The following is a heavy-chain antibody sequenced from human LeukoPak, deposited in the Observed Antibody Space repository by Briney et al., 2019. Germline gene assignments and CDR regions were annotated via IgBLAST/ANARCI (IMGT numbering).Heavy chain of an antibody. D-gene: IGHD6-19*01. Sequence: ASVKVSCKASGYTFTSYYMHWVRQAPGQGLEWMGIISPSGGSTSYAQKFQGRVTMTRDTSTSTVYMELSSLRSEDTAVYYCARDLGQWLVLDYFDYWGQGTLVTVSS. V-gene: IGHV1-46*01. CDR2: ISPSGGST. J-gene: IGHJ4*02. CDR1: GYTFTSYY. CDR3: ARDLGQWLVLDYFDY.